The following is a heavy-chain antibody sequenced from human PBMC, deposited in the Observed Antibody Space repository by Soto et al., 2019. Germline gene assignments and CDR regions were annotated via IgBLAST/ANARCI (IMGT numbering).Heavy chain of an antibody. Sequence: ASVKVSCKASGYTFTSYYMHWVGQAPGQGLEWMGIINPSGGSTSYAQKFQGRVTMTRDTSTSTVYMELSSLRSEDTAVYYCARAAAMVTVYYYYGMDVWGQGTTVTVSS. J-gene: IGHJ6*02. CDR3: ARAAAMVTVYYYYGMDV. CDR1: GYTFTSYY. V-gene: IGHV1-46*01. CDR2: INPSGGST. D-gene: IGHD5-18*01.